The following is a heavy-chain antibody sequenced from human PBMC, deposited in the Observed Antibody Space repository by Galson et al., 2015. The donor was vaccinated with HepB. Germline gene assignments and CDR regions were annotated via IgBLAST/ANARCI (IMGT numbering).Heavy chain of an antibody. D-gene: IGHD6-19*01. CDR2: IYYSGTT. CDR3: AKVFPEKTDGWYRQALYYFDS. J-gene: IGHJ4*02. Sequence: ETLSLTCTVSGGSIITDTYYWAWIRQPPGKGLEWIGSIYYSGTTYYNPSLKSRLTMSVDMSKNQFSLKLNSVTAADTAIYFCAKVFPEKTDGWYRQALYYFDSWGQGTRVTVSS. CDR1: GGSIITDTYY. V-gene: IGHV4-39*07.